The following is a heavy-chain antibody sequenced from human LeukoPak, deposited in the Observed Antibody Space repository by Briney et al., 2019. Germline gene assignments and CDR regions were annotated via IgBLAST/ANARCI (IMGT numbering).Heavy chain of an antibody. V-gene: IGHV1-2*06. CDR1: GYTFTGYY. Sequence: GASVKVSCKASGYTFTGYYIHWVRQAPGQGLEWMGRINPNSGGTNYAQKFQGRVTMTRDTSISIAYMELSRLRSDDTAVYYCARDYYDSSGYYGIDYWGQGTLVTVSS. D-gene: IGHD3-22*01. CDR2: INPNSGGT. J-gene: IGHJ4*02. CDR3: ARDYYDSSGYYGIDY.